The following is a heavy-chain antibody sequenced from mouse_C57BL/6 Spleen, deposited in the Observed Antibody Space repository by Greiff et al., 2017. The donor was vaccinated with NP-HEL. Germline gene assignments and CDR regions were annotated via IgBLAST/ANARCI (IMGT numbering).Heavy chain of an antibody. CDR2: IDPNSGGT. Sequence: VQLQQPGAELVKPGASVKLSCKASGYTFTSYWMHWVKQRPGRGLEWIGRIDPNSGGTKYNEKFKSKATLTVDKPSSTAYMQLSSLTSEDSAVYYCARWGTTVVATPYYFDYWGQGTTLTVSS. V-gene: IGHV1-72*01. D-gene: IGHD1-1*01. CDR1: GYTFTSYW. J-gene: IGHJ2*01. CDR3: ARWGTTVVATPYYFDY.